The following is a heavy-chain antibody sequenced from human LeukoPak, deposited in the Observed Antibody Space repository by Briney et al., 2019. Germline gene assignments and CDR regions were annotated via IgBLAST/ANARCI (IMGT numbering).Heavy chain of an antibody. CDR1: GFTFDDYA. Sequence: PGGSPRLSCAASGFTFDDYAMHWVRHAPGKGLEWVSGISWNSGSIGYADSVKGRFTISRDNAKNSLYLQMNSLRAEDTALYYCAKSPAGYSYGSWFDPWGQGTLVTVSS. CDR2: ISWNSGSI. V-gene: IGHV3-9*01. CDR3: AKSPAGYSYGSWFDP. J-gene: IGHJ5*02. D-gene: IGHD5-18*01.